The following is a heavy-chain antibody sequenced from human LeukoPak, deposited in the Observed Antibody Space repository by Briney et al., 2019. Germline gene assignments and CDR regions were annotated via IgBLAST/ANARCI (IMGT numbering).Heavy chain of an antibody. D-gene: IGHD1-26*01. CDR1: GFTFSSYW. CDR2: ISGSGGST. V-gene: IGHV3-23*01. Sequence: GGSLRLSCAASGFTFSSYWMNWARQAPGKGLEWVSVISGSGGSTYYADSVKGRFTISRDNSKTTLYLQMNSLRAEDTAVYYCAKDLSGSYYTKVAGAFDYWGQGTLVTVSS. CDR3: AKDLSGSYYTKVAGAFDY. J-gene: IGHJ4*02.